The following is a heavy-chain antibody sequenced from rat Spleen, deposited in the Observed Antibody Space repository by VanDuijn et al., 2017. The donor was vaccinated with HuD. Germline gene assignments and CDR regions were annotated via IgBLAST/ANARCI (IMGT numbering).Heavy chain of an antibody. CDR2: ISYDGSST. CDR3: ARRGYLSNWYFDF. J-gene: IGHJ1*01. V-gene: IGHV5-7*01. CDR1: GFTFSDYY. Sequence: EVQLVESGGDLGQPGRSLKLSCAASGFTFSDYYMAWVRQAPKKGLEWVASISYDGSSTYYRDSVKGRFTISRDDEKSTLYLQMDSLRPEETDTYYCARRGYLSNWYFDFWGPGIMVTVSS. D-gene: IGHD2-7*01.